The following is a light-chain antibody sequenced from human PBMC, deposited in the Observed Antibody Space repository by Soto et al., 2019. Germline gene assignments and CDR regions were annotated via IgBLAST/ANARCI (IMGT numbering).Light chain of an antibody. CDR2: DIF. J-gene: IGKJ4*01. V-gene: IGKV3D-15*01. CDR3: QRYNNRTPLT. CDR1: QSVGSD. Sequence: EVVMTQSPATLSGSPGERATLSCRASQSVGSDLAWYQQKPGQAPRLVIYDIFTRATGVPTRISGSGSGTQFTLTISGLHSEDFAIYYSQRYNNRTPLTFRGGTKVDNK.